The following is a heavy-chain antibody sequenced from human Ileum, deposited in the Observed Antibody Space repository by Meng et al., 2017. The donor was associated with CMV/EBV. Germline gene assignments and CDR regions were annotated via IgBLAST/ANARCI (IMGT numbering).Heavy chain of an antibody. V-gene: IGHV4-34*01. CDR1: GGSFSGYY. D-gene: IGHD2-15*01. CDR2: INHSGST. Sequence: QVQLQQWGAGVLKPSETLSLTCAVYGGSFSGYYWSWIRQPPGKGLEWIGEINHSGSTNYNPSLKSRVTISVDTSKNQFFLKLSSVTAADTAVYYCARGVAGGPFDYWGQGTLVTVSS. J-gene: IGHJ4*02. CDR3: ARGVAGGPFDY.